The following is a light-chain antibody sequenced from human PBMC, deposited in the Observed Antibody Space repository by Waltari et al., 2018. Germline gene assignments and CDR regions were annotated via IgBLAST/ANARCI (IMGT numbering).Light chain of an antibody. Sequence: IVMTQSPDSLGVSLGERATIHCRSSQSLVSSSNNKNYLAWYQQKPGQPPRLLMYWASLRESGVPERFSGSGSATDFTLTISSLQAEDVAVYYCQQYYTSPLTFGGGTKVEIK. V-gene: IGKV4-1*01. CDR3: QQYYTSPLT. CDR2: WAS. CDR1: QSLVSSSNNKNY. J-gene: IGKJ4*01.